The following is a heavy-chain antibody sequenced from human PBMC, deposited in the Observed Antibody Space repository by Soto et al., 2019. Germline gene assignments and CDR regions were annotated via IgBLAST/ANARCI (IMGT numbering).Heavy chain of an antibody. CDR2: INPNSGGT. J-gene: IGHJ6*02. V-gene: IGHV1-2*04. Sequence: ASVKVSCKASGYTFTGYYMHWVRQAPGLGLEWMGWINPNSGGTNYAQKFQGWVTMTRDTSISTAYMELSRLRSDDTAVYYCAREGSSWTHYYYYGMDVWGQGTTVTVSS. CDR3: AREGSSWTHYYYYGMDV. CDR1: GYTFTGYY. D-gene: IGHD6-13*01.